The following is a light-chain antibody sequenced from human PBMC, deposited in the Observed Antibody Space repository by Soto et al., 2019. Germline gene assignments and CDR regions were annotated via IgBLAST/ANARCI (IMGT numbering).Light chain of an antibody. CDR2: DNN. J-gene: IGLJ2*01. Sequence: QSVLTQPPSVSAAPGQQVTISCSGTSSNIGNNYVSWYQQLPGTAPKLLIYDNNKRPSGIPDRFSVSKSGTSATLGITGLQTGDEADYYCGTWDSSLSAVVFGGGTKVTVL. CDR3: GTWDSSLSAVV. CDR1: SSNIGNNY. V-gene: IGLV1-51*01.